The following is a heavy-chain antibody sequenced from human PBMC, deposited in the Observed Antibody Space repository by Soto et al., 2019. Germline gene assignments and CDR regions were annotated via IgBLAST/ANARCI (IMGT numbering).Heavy chain of an antibody. V-gene: IGHV4-4*02. CDR2: IYHSVNT. CDR1: GDSVTRSNW. Sequence: QVKLQESGPGLVKPSGTLSLTCAVSGDSVTRSNWWSWVRQSPGKGLEWIGEIYHSVNTRYNPSLKSRITMSVDKSKNQFSLKMTSVTAADTAVYYCATSGWNEDFYYYYGMDVWGQGTTVTVSS. D-gene: IGHD6-19*01. CDR3: ATSGWNEDFYYYYGMDV. J-gene: IGHJ6*02.